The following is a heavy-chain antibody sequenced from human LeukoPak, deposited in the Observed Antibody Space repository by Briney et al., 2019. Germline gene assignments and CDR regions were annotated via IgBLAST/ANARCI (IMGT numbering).Heavy chain of an antibody. CDR3: ARNAATRRSYFDY. CDR2: INHSGST. V-gene: IGHV4-34*01. Sequence: SENLSLTCAVYGGSFSGYYWSWIRQPPGKGLEWIGEINHSGSTNYNPSLKSRVTISVDTSKNQFSLKLSSVTAADTAVYYCARNAATRRSYFDYWGQGILVTVSS. D-gene: IGHD6-6*01. CDR1: GGSFSGYY. J-gene: IGHJ4*02.